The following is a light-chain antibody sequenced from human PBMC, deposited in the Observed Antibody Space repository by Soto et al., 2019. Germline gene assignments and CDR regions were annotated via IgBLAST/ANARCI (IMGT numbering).Light chain of an antibody. CDR1: QGISQY. J-gene: IGKJ4*01. CDR3: QQYNSYSLT. Sequence: DIQMTQSPSSLSASVGDRVTITCRASQGISQYVAWYQQKPGKAPKLLIYKASSLESGVPSRFSGSGSGTEFTLTISSLQPDDFATYYCQQYNSYSLTFGGGTKVDIK. V-gene: IGKV1-5*03. CDR2: KAS.